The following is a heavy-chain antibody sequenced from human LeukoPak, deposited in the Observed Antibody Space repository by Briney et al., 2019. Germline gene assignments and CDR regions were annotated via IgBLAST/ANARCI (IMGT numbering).Heavy chain of an antibody. V-gene: IGHV3-7*01. CDR1: GFTFSSYW. Sequence: PGGSLRLSCAASGFTFSSYWMSWVRQAPGKGLEWVANIKQDGSEKYYVDSVRGRFIVSRDNAKNSVFLQMNSLRAEDTAVYYCARDFAAAVGWGQGTLVTVSS. CDR3: ARDFAAAVG. J-gene: IGHJ4*02. D-gene: IGHD6-13*01. CDR2: IKQDGSEK.